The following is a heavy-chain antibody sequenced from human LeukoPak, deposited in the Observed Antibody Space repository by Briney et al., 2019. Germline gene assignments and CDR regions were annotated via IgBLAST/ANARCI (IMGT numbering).Heavy chain of an antibody. CDR2: IYYSGST. V-gene: IGHV4-31*03. J-gene: IGHJ4*02. Sequence: SETLSLTCTVSGGSISSGGYYWSWIRQHPGKGLEWIGYIYYSGSTYYNPSLKSRVTISVDTSKNQFSLKLSSVTAADTAVYYCARGLSEDYYDSNGFYYVFDYWGQGTLVTVSS. D-gene: IGHD3-22*01. CDR1: GGSISSGGYY. CDR3: ARGLSEDYYDSNGFYYVFDY.